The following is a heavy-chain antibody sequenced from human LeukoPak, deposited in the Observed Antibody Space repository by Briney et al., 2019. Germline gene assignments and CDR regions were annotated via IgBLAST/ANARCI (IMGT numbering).Heavy chain of an antibody. V-gene: IGHV4-34*01. CDR2: ISHSGST. D-gene: IGHD2-2*02. CDR3: ARALYPSYYFDY. J-gene: IGHJ4*02. Sequence: SETLSLTCAVYGGSFSGYYWSWIRQPPGKGLEWIGEISHSGSTNYNPSLNSRVTISGDTSKNQFSLKLRSVTAADTAVYYCARALYPSYYFDYWGQGTLVTVSS. CDR1: GGSFSGYY.